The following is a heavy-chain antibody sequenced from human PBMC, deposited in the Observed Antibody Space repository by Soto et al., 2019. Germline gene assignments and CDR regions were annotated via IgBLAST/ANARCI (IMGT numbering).Heavy chain of an antibody. D-gene: IGHD3-10*01. V-gene: IGHV4-59*08. CDR2: IYYSGST. J-gene: IGHJ4*02. CDR3: ERQIKDRRLGSYYLGY. Sequence: PSETLSLTCTVSGGSISSYYWSWIRQPPGKGLEWIGYIYYSGSTKYNSSLKSRVTISLDTSNNQFSLQLSSVTAADTAVYYCERQIKDRRLGSYYLGYWGQGNLVTVSS. CDR1: GGSISSYY.